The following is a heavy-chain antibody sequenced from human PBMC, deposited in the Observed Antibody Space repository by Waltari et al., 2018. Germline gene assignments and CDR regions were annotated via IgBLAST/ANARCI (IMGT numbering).Heavy chain of an antibody. D-gene: IGHD2-15*01. CDR1: GGSFSGYY. V-gene: IGHV4-34*01. CDR3: ARRAYCSGGSCPFAEYFQH. CDR2: INHSGST. Sequence: QVQLQQWGAGLLKPSETLSLTCAVYGGSFSGYYWSRIRQPPGKGLEWIGEINHSGSTNYNPSLKSRVTISVDTSKNQFSLKLSSVTAADTAVYYCARRAYCSGGSCPFAEYFQHWGQGTLVTVSS. J-gene: IGHJ1*01.